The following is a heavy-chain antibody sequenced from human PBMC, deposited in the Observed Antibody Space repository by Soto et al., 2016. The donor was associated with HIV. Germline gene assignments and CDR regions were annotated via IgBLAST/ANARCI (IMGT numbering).Heavy chain of an antibody. CDR2: ISAYNGNT. D-gene: IGHD3-3*01. CDR3: ATFLRGGAFDV. Sequence: QVQLMQSGAEVKKPGASVKVSCRASGYTVTKYGFTWVRQAPGQGLEWMGWISAYNGNTNYAQNLQGRVTMTADKSTSTASLELRSLRSDDTAVYYCATFLRGGAFDVWGQGTLVTVSS. V-gene: IGHV1-18*01. CDR1: GYTVTKYG. J-gene: IGHJ3*01.